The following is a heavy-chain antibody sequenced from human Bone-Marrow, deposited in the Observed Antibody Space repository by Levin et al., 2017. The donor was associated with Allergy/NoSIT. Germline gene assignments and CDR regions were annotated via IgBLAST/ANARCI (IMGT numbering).Heavy chain of an antibody. D-gene: IGHD5-24*01. J-gene: IGHJ6*02. CDR2: ISFDGDDK. CDR1: GFIFSRHA. Sequence: PGGSLRLSCEGSGFIFSRHAMHWVRQAPGKGLEWVAVISFDGDDKIYADSVKGRFAISRDNSKSTLYLQMNSLRPEDTATYYCARVRDGNYYYYFAMDVWGQGTTVTVS. CDR3: ARVRDGNYYYYFAMDV. V-gene: IGHV3-30*09.